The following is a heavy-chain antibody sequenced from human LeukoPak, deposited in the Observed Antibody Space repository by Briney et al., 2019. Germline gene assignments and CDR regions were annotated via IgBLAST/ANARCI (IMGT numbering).Heavy chain of an antibody. D-gene: IGHD5-12*01. CDR1: GGSISSSNW. CDR3: ARHVIYSGVYSYWFDP. Sequence: SETLSLTCAVSGGSISSSNWWSWVRQPPGKGLEWIGEIYHSGSTNYNPSLKSRATISVDKSKNQFSLKLSSVTAADTAVYYCARHVIYSGVYSYWFDPWGLGALVTVSS. CDR2: IYHSGST. J-gene: IGHJ5*02. V-gene: IGHV4-4*02.